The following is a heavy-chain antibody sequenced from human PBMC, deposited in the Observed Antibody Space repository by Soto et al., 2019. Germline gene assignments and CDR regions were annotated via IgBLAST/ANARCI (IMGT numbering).Heavy chain of an antibody. CDR3: ARGGGIAVAGTHLDY. V-gene: IGHV3-23*01. J-gene: IGHJ4*02. Sequence: EVQLLESGGGLVQPGGSLRLSCAASGFTFSSYAMSWVRQAPGKGLEWVSGIGGSGAGTNYADSVKGRFTISRDNSKNTPYLQMSNLRAEATAVYYCARGGGIAVAGTHLDYWGQGTLVTVSS. CDR2: IGGSGAGT. CDR1: GFTFSSYA. D-gene: IGHD6-19*01.